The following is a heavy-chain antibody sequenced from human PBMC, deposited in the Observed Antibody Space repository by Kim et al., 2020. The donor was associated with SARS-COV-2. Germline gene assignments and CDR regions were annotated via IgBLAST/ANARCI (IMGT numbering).Heavy chain of an antibody. CDR1: GFIFSNAW. CDR2: IKSNSDGGTT. Sequence: GGSLRLSCAASGFIFSNAWMYWVRQAPGKGLEWVGHIKSNSDGGTTDCATPVKGRFTISRDDSANTMYLQMSSLKTEDTAVYYCTTDYPSGSYRRPVWGQGTLVTVSS. CDR3: TTDYPSGSYRRPV. D-gene: IGHD3-16*02. J-gene: IGHJ4*02. V-gene: IGHV3-15*01.